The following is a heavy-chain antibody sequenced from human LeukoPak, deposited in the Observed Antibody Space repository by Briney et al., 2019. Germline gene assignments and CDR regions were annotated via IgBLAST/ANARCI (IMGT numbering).Heavy chain of an antibody. Sequence: SETLSLTCSVSGGSISTTDYYWGWIRQPPGKGLEWIGGIYYTGVTYYNPSLKSRVTISVDTSRNQFSLKLSSVTAADTAVYYCAIKYSSSWYNWFDPWGQGTLVTVSS. J-gene: IGHJ5*02. CDR1: GGSISTTDYY. D-gene: IGHD6-13*01. CDR2: IYYTGVT. CDR3: AIKYSSSWYNWFDP. V-gene: IGHV4-39*01.